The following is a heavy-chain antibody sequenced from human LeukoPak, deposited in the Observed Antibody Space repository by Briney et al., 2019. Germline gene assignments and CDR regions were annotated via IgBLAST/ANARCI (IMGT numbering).Heavy chain of an antibody. D-gene: IGHD3-16*01. V-gene: IGHV1-24*01. CDR1: GNSLTEMS. J-gene: IGHJ4*02. Sequence: EASVTVSCKVSGNSLTEMSMHWVRRAPGKGLEWMGGFDPENGETLYAQKFQGRVTVTEDTSTDTAYMELNSLRSEDTAVYYCATDSTSFGELLIHYWGQGTLVTVSS. CDR2: FDPENGET. CDR3: ATDSTSFGELLIHY.